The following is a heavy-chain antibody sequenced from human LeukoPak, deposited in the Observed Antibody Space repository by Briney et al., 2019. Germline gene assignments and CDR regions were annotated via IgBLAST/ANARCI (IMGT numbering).Heavy chain of an antibody. CDR1: GFTFSDFW. D-gene: IGHD5-18*01. J-gene: IGHJ4*02. V-gene: IGHV3-7*01. CDR2: IKRDGSER. Sequence: VGSLRLSCAASGFTFSDFWMSWVRQAPGKGLEWVANIKRDGSERYSVDSVKGRLTISRDNAKSSLYLQMNSLRAEDTAVYYCTRSRAYSYDNFDYWGQGTLVTVSS. CDR3: TRSRAYSYDNFDY.